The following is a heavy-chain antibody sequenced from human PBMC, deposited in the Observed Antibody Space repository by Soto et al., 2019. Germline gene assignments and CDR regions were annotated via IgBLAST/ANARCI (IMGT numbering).Heavy chain of an antibody. J-gene: IGHJ4*02. CDR3: AKDPTFDGSGSPFDY. D-gene: IGHD3-10*01. V-gene: IGHV3-30*18. Sequence: PGGSLRLSCASSGLPFSSYGMHWVRQATGKGLEWVAVISYDGSNKYYADSVKGRFTISRDNSKNTLYLQMNSLRAEDTAVYYCAKDPTFDGSGSPFDYWGQGTLVTVSS. CDR2: ISYDGSNK. CDR1: GLPFSSYG.